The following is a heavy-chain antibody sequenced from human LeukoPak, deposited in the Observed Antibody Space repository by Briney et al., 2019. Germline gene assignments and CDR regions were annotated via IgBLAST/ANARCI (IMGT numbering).Heavy chain of an antibody. V-gene: IGHV3-23*01. J-gene: IGHJ4*02. CDR2: ISGIGISI. D-gene: IGHD5-24*01. CDR3: AKDMHGYDRPVDY. CDR1: GFTFNIHA. Sequence: GASLRLACAASGFTFNIHAMDWVRQAPGKGLEWVSSISGIGISIYYADSVKGRFTISRDNSKNTVYLQMNRLIAEDTAVYYCAKDMHGYDRPVDYWGRGTQVIVSS.